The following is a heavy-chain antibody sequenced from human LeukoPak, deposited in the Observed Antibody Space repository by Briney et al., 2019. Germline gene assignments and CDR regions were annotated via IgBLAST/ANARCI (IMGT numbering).Heavy chain of an antibody. CDR2: ISSSSSYI. Sequence: PGGSLRLSCAASGFSFSSYWLSWVRQAPGKGLEWVSSISSSSSYIYYADSVKGRFTISRDNAKNSLYLQMNSLRAEDTAVYYCARGSSSSEYWGQGTLVTVSS. J-gene: IGHJ4*02. V-gene: IGHV3-21*01. CDR1: GFSFSSYW. CDR3: ARGSSSSEY. D-gene: IGHD6-6*01.